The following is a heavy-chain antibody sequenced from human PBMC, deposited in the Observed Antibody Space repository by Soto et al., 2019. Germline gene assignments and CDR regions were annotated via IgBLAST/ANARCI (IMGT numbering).Heavy chain of an antibody. D-gene: IGHD3-10*01. Sequence: SETLSLTCTVSGGSISSYYWSWIRQPPGKGLEWIGYIYYSGSTNYNPSLKSRVTISVDTSKNQFSLKLSSVTAADTAVYYCARHGREDDGSGSYYGAFDIWGQGTMVTVSS. CDR2: IYYSGST. J-gene: IGHJ3*02. V-gene: IGHV4-59*08. CDR1: GGSISSYY. CDR3: ARHGREDDGSGSYYGAFDI.